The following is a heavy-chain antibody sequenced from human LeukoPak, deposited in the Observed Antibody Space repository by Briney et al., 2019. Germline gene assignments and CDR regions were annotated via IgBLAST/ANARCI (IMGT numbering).Heavy chain of an antibody. J-gene: IGHJ3*02. Sequence: SVKVSCKASGGTFSSYAISWVRQAPGQGLEWMGGIIPIFGTANYAQKFQGRVTITTDESTSTAYMELSSLRSEDTAVYYCARPGRHGSGSSYAFDIWGQGTMVTVSS. D-gene: IGHD3-10*01. CDR3: ARPGRHGSGSSYAFDI. CDR1: GGTFSSYA. V-gene: IGHV1-69*05. CDR2: IIPIFGTA.